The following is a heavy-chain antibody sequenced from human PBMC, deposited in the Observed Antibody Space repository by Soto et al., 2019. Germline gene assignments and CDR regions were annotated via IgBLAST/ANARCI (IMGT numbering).Heavy chain of an antibody. CDR3: ASEPGYSSGWYRNPRNWFDP. Sequence: ASVKVSCKASGGTFSSYAMSWVPQAPGQGLEWMGGIIPIFGTANYAQKFQGRVTITADESTSTAYMELSSLRSEDTAVYYCASEPGYSSGWYRNPRNWFDPWGQGTLVTVS. CDR2: IIPIFGTA. J-gene: IGHJ5*02. V-gene: IGHV1-69*13. D-gene: IGHD6-19*01. CDR1: GGTFSSYA.